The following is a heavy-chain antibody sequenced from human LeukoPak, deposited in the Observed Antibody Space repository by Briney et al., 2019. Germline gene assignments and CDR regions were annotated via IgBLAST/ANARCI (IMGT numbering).Heavy chain of an antibody. J-gene: IGHJ6*03. D-gene: IGHD4-11*01. CDR2: INPNTAGT. CDR3: ATSAGDYRAGHYYYMGV. Sequence: ASVKVSCKASGYTFTRYYFHWVRQAPGHGLEWRGWINPNTAGTNYAQKFLGGVTLTWDTSISTAYMELNRLTSDDTAVYYCATSAGDYRAGHYYYMGVWGKGTAVTVSS. V-gene: IGHV1-2*02. CDR1: GYTFTRYY.